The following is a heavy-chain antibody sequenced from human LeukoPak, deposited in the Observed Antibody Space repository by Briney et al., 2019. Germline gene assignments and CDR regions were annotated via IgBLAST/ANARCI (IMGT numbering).Heavy chain of an antibody. V-gene: IGHV3-30-3*01. D-gene: IGHD3-3*01. CDR1: GFTFSSYA. Sequence: GRSLRLSCAASGFTFSSYAMHWVRQAPGKGLEWVAIISRDGTDRRYEDSVKGRFTISRDNSETTVSLQMSSLTPDDTGVYYCAKDRGTFFDVLNFDFALGAQGARATV. J-gene: IGHJ4*02. CDR2: ISRDGTDR. CDR3: AKDRGTFFDVLNFDFAL.